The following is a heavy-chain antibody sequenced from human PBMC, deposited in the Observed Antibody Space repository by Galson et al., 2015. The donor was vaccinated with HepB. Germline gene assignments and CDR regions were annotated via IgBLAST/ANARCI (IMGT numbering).Heavy chain of an antibody. CDR3: ARGIAVAWSYYFDY. V-gene: IGHV1-18*01. CDR2: ISAYNGNT. Sequence: SVKVSCKASGYTFSSYGISWVRQAPGQGLEWMGWISAYNGNTNYAQKLQGRVTMTTDTFTSTAYMDLRSLRADDTAVYYCARGIAVAWSYYFDYWGQGTLVTVSS. CDR1: GYTFSSYG. J-gene: IGHJ4*02. D-gene: IGHD6-19*01.